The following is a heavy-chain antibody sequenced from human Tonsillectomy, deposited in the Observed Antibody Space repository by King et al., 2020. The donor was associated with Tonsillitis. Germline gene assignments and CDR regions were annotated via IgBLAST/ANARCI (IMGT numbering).Heavy chain of an antibody. CDR1: GFTFSSYA. CDR2: ISSNGDNT. D-gene: IGHD6-13*01. CDR3: VKARSQMVIAAAGGAIDF. J-gene: IGHJ4*02. Sequence: VQLVESGGGLVQPGGSLRLSCSASGFTFSSYAMHWVRQAPGKGLEYVSTISSNGDNTYYADSVKGRFTISRDNSKNTLYLQMSSLGTEDTAVFYCVKARSQMVIAAAGGAIDFWGQGTLVTVSS. V-gene: IGHV3-64D*06.